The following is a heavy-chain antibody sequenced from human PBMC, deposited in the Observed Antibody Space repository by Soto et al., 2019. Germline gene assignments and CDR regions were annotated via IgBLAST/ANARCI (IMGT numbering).Heavy chain of an antibody. V-gene: IGHV4-34*01. J-gene: IGHJ2*01. CDR1: GGSFSGHY. CDR2: INDRGSI. CDR3: ARESHDILTGPPWVWYFDL. D-gene: IGHD3-9*01. Sequence: QVQLQQWGAGPLRPLETLSLTCGVSGGSFSGHYWAWIRQSPGKGLEWIGEINDRGSINYNPSLKSRVSISVDTSKNHYSLNLRSVPAADTAVYYCARESHDILTGPPWVWYFDLGGRGTLVTVSS.